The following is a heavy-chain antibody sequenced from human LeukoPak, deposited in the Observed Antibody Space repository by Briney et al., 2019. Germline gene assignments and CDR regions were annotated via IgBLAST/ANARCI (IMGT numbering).Heavy chain of an antibody. Sequence: SETLSLTCTVSGGSISSGDYYWSWIRQPPGKGLEWIGYVYYSGSTYYNPSLKSRVTISVDTSKNQFSLKLSSVTAADTAVYYCAKNEWELLEDWGQGTLVTVSS. V-gene: IGHV4-30-4*08. CDR1: GGSISSGDYY. D-gene: IGHD1-26*01. J-gene: IGHJ4*02. CDR2: VYYSGST. CDR3: AKNEWELLED.